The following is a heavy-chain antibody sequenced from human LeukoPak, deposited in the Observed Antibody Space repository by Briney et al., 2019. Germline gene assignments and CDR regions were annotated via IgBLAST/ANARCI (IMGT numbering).Heavy chain of an antibody. V-gene: IGHV3-48*03. J-gene: IGHJ4*02. Sequence: RGALRLSCAASGFTFSSYEMNWVRQAPGKGLEWVSYINSSGSTIYYADSVKGRFTISRDNAKNSLYLQINSLRAEDTAVYYCAVATIKDYFDYWGQGTLVTVSS. D-gene: IGHD5-24*01. CDR2: INSSGSTI. CDR3: AVATIKDYFDY. CDR1: GFTFSSYE.